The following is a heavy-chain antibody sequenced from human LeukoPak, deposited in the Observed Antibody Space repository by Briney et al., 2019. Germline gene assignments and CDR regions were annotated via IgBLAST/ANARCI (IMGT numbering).Heavy chain of an antibody. CDR2: ISVSGGST. CDR1: GFTFSSYA. Sequence: PGGSLRLSCAATGFTFSSYAMMWVRQAAGKGLEWVSTISVSGGSTYYADSVKGRFTVSRDNSKNTLYLQMNSLRAEDTAVYYCAKGPQGIAVAGNEYFQNWGQGTLVTVSS. J-gene: IGHJ1*01. V-gene: IGHV3-23*01. D-gene: IGHD6-19*01. CDR3: AKGPQGIAVAGNEYFQN.